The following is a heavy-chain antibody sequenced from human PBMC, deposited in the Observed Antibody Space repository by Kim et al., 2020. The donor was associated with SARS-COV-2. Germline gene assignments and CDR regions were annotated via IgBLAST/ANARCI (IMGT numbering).Heavy chain of an antibody. CDR2: ST. J-gene: IGHJ2*01. Sequence: STYYADSVKGRFTISRDNSKNTLYLQMNSLRAEDTAVYYCARDRITQVDLWGRGTLVTVSS. CDR3: ARDRITQVDL. V-gene: IGHV3-66*01.